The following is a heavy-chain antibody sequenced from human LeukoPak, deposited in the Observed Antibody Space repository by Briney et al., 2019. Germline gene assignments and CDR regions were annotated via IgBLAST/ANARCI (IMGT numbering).Heavy chain of an antibody. V-gene: IGHV3-74*01. J-gene: IGHJ5*02. D-gene: IGHD6-13*01. Sequence: PGRSLRLSCAASGFTFSSYWMHWVRQAPGKGLVWVSRINSDGSSTSYADSVKGRFTISRDNAKNTLYLQMNSLRAEDTAVYYCARGRDSSSWRNWFDPWGQGTLVTVSS. CDR3: ARGRDSSSWRNWFDP. CDR2: INSDGSST. CDR1: GFTFSSYW.